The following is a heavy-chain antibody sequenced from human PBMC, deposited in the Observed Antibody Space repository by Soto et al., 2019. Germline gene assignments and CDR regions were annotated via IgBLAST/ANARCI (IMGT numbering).Heavy chain of an antibody. CDR1: GGSFSGYY. D-gene: IGHD2-8*02. CDR3: ARDKITGLFDY. J-gene: IGHJ4*02. CDR2: INHSGST. V-gene: IGHV4-34*01. Sequence: QVQLQQWGAGLLKPSETLSLTCAVYGGSFSGYYWTWIRQPPGTGLEWTGEINHSGSTNYNPSLKRXVTISVDTSQNQFSLKLTSVTAADTAVYYCARDKITGLFDYWGQGTLVTVSS.